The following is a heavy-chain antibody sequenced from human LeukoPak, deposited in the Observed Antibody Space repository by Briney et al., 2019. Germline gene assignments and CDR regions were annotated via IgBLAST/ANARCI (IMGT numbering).Heavy chain of an antibody. J-gene: IGHJ3*02. CDR2: IYNSGSS. CDR3: ARLYGLGAFDI. Sequence: PSETLSLTCTVSGGSISSYYWSWLRQPPGKGLEWIGYIYNSGSSNYNPSLKGRVTISVDTSKNQFSLKLRSVTAADTAVYYCARLYGLGAFDIWGQGTMVTVSS. D-gene: IGHD3-16*01. CDR1: GGSISSYY. V-gene: IGHV4-59*01.